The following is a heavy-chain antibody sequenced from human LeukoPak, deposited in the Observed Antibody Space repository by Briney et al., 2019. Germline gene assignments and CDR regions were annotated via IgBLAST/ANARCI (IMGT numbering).Heavy chain of an antibody. Sequence: ASVKVSCKASGYTFTGYYMHWVRQAPGQGLEGMGWINPNSGGTNYAQKFQGRVTMTRDTSISTAYMELSRLRSDDTAVYYCARGPTYGDYVLYYYYYMDVWGKGTTVTISS. V-gene: IGHV1-2*02. CDR1: GYTFTGYY. D-gene: IGHD4-17*01. CDR2: INPNSGGT. CDR3: ARGPTYGDYVLYYYYYMDV. J-gene: IGHJ6*03.